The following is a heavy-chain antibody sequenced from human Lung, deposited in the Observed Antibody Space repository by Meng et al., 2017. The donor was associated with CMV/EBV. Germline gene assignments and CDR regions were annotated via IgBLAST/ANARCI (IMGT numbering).Heavy chain of an antibody. Sequence: GESXKISCAASGFSFSSYWMHWVRQAPGKGLEWVGRIKSKTYGGTTDYAAPVKGRFTISRDDSKNTLYLQMNSLKTEDTAVYYCTTDEGTTGNDRGKGARVTDAS. CDR3: TTDEGTTGND. J-gene: IGHJ4*02. CDR1: GFSFSSYW. V-gene: IGHV3-15*01. D-gene: IGHD4-11*01. CDR2: IKSKTYGGTT.